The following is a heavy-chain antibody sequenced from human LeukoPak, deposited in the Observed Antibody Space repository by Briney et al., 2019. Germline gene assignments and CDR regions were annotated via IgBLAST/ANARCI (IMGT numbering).Heavy chain of an antibody. Sequence: PSETLSLTCTVSGGSISSYYWSWIRQPPGKGLEWIGYIYYSGSTNYNPSLKSRVTISVDTSKNQFSLKLSSVTAADTAVYYCAREDRNSFDPWGQGTLVTVSS. CDR1: GGSISSYY. V-gene: IGHV4-59*01. J-gene: IGHJ5*02. CDR2: IYYSGST. CDR3: AREDRNSFDP. D-gene: IGHD3-16*02.